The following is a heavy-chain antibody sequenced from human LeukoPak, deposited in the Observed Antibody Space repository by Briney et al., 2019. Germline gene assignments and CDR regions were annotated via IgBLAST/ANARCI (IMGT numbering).Heavy chain of an antibody. CDR1: GLTFSDYS. Sequence: PGGSLRLSCAVSGLTFSDYSMAWLRQAPGKGLFWVSGIRAGGESTYYADSVKGRFTISRDDSRNTLYLQMNSLSAEDTAVYYCAKDTAGPEYWGQGTLVTVSS. CDR2: IRAGGEST. CDR3: AKDTAGPEY. V-gene: IGHV3-23*01. J-gene: IGHJ4*02. D-gene: IGHD6-13*01.